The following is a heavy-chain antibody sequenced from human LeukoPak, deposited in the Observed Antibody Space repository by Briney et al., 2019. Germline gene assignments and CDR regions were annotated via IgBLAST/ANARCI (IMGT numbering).Heavy chain of an antibody. CDR1: GFTFSTYT. V-gene: IGHV3-21*01. Sequence: GGSLRLSCGASGFTFSTYTMSWVRQAPGKGLEWVSSISSSSSFIFYADSMKGRFTISRDNAKNSLYLQMHSLRAEDTAVYYCARDSSGYGGCFDYWGQGTLVTVSS. CDR3: ARDSSGYGGCFDY. D-gene: IGHD5-12*01. CDR2: ISSSSSFI. J-gene: IGHJ4*02.